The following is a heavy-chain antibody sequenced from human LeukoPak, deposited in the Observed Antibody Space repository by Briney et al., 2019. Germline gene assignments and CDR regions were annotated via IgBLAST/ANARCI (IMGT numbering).Heavy chain of an antibody. CDR3: ARGGGAWIAAAGDDAFDI. D-gene: IGHD6-13*01. J-gene: IGHJ3*02. CDR2: MNPNSGNT. Sequence: GASVKVSCKASGYTFTSYDINWVRQATGQGLEWMGWMNPNSGNTGYAQKFQGRVTMTRNTSISTAYMELSSLRSEDTAVYYCARGGGAWIAAAGDDAFDIWGQGTMVTVSS. V-gene: IGHV1-8*01. CDR1: GYTFTSYD.